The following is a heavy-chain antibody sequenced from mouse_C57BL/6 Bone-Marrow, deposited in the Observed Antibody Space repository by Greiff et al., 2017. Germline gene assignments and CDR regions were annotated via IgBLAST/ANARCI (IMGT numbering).Heavy chain of an antibody. Sequence: QVQLQQPGAELVMPGASVKLSCKASGYTFTSYWMHWVKQRPGQGLEWIGEIDPSDSYTNYNQKFKGKSTLTVDKSSSTAYMQLSSLTSEDSAVYYCARRVYYYGSRSMDYWGQGTSVTVSS. CDR2: IDPSDSYT. CDR1: GYTFTSYW. D-gene: IGHD1-1*01. J-gene: IGHJ4*01. CDR3: ARRVYYYGSRSMDY. V-gene: IGHV1-69*01.